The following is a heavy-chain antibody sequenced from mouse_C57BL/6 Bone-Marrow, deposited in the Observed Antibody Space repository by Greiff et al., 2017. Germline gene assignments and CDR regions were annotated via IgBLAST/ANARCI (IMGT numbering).Heavy chain of an antibody. CDR2: IYPGSGST. CDR1: GYTFTSYW. J-gene: IGHJ1*03. V-gene: IGHV1-55*01. CDR3: ARRGGNYCYWYFDV. D-gene: IGHD2-1*01. Sequence: VQLQQPGAELVKPGASVKMSCKASGYTFTSYWITWVKQRPGQGLEWIGDIYPGSGSTHYNEKFKSKATLTVDTSSSTAYMQLSSLTSEDSAVYYCARRGGNYCYWYFDVWGTGTTVTVSS.